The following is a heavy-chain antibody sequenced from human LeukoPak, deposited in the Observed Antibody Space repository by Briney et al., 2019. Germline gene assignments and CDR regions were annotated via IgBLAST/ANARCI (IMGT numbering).Heavy chain of an antibody. D-gene: IGHD3-3*01. Sequence: SETLSLTCAVYGGSFSGYYWSWIRQPPGKGLEWIGYIYYSGSTNYNPSLKSRVTISVDTSKKQFFLNLSSVTAADTAVYYCTRVGFWSGYYHFDSWGQGTLVTVSS. V-gene: IGHV4-34*11. CDR3: TRVGFWSGYYHFDS. CDR1: GGSFSGYY. J-gene: IGHJ4*02. CDR2: IYYSGST.